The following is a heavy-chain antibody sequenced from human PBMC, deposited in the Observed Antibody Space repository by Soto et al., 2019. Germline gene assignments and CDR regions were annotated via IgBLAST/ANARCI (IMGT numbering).Heavy chain of an antibody. V-gene: IGHV4-34*01. CDR1: GGSFSGYY. J-gene: IGHJ3*01. CDR3: SRGGYTGSLYRRGAFDV. D-gene: IGHD6-13*01. CDR2: INHSGST. Sequence: PSETLSLTCAVYGGSFSGYYWSWIRQPPRKGLEWIGEINHSGSTNYNPSLKSRVTISVDTSKNQFSLKLTSVTAADTAVYYCSRGGYTGSLYRRGAFDVWGEGTMVTV.